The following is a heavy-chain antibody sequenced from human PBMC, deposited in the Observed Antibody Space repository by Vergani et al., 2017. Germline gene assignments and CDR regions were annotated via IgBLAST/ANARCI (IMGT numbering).Heavy chain of an antibody. J-gene: IGHJ5*01. CDR1: GFSFSGYW. Sequence: EVQLVESGGGLIHPGGSLRLSCEGSGFSFSGYWMHWVRQSPEKGLVWVSRIKSDGSITNYADSVKGRFTISRENAKNTLYLEMNSLRGDDTAIYYCVRARCSGPCFMSNWFDSWGQGTLVTVSS. CDR3: VRARCSGPCFMSNWFDS. V-gene: IGHV3-74*01. D-gene: IGHD5-12*01. CDR2: IKSDGSIT.